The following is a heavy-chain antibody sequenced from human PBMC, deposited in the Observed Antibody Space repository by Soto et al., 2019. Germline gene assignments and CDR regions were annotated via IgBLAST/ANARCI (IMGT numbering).Heavy chain of an antibody. J-gene: IGHJ4*02. D-gene: IGHD2-21*01. CDR2: ISRDGSVK. Sequence: QVQLVESGGGVVQPGTSLRLSCVASGFTFSTSGMHWVRQAPGKGLEWVAVISRDGSVKYYADSVKGRFTIARDTSKDMLYLQMFWLGAEDTAVYYCAGEIASGYWVQGNLVNVSA. V-gene: IGHV3-30*03. CDR1: GFTFSTSG. CDR3: AGEIASGY.